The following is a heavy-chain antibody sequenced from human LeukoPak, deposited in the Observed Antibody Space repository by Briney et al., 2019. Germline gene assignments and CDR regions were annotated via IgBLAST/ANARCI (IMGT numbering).Heavy chain of an antibody. D-gene: IGHD6-25*01. CDR1: GFTFSSYA. CDR3: ARKGIGSNRYQNMDV. V-gene: IGHV3-23*01. J-gene: IGHJ6*03. Sequence: PGRSLRLSCAASGFTFSSYAMSWVRQAPGKGPERVSTISIDGGRTYYADSVKGRFTVSRDTSKNTLYLQMNSLRAEDTVVYYCARKGIGSNRYQNMDVWGKGTTVTVSS. CDR2: ISIDGGRT.